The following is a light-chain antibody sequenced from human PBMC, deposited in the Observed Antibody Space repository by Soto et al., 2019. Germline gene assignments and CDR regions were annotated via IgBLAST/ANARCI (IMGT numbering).Light chain of an antibody. J-gene: IGKJ5*01. CDR3: QQRSNWRAT. CDR1: QSVSNH. CDR2: DAF. V-gene: IGKV3-11*01. Sequence: EIVLTQSPATLSLSPGETAILSCRASQSVSNHLAWYQHKPGQAPRLLIYDAFNRATGIPARVSGSGSGTDFTLAISSLEPEEFAVYYCQQRSNWRATFGQGTRLEI.